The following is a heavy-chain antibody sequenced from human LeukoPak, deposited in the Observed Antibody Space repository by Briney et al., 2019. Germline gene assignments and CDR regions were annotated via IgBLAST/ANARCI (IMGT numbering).Heavy chain of an antibody. D-gene: IGHD1-26*01. V-gene: IGHV3-33*01. CDR2: IWYDGSNK. Sequence: GRSLRLSCAASGFTFSSYGMHWVRQAPGKGLEWVGVIWYDGSNKFYADSVKGRFTISRGNSKNTLYLQMNSLRAEDAAVYYCARDYGGGNYYYFDYWGQGTLVTVSS. J-gene: IGHJ4*02. CDR1: GFTFSSYG. CDR3: ARDYGGGNYYYFDY.